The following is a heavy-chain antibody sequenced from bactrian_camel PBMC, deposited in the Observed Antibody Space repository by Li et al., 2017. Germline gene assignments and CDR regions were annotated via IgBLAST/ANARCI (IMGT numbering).Heavy chain of an antibody. Sequence: HVQLVESGGGSVQAGGSLQLSCKINRFTFGGRIMGWRRQAPGSECELVSTIGRDGTTYYADSVKGRFTISQDKAKNTIYLQMNSLTPDDTAVYHCVEGPVGQCWSQGTQVTVS. CDR2: IGRDGTT. CDR3: VEGPVGQC. CDR1: RFTFGGRI. D-gene: IGHD1*01. V-gene: IGHV3S55*01. J-gene: IGHJ4*01.